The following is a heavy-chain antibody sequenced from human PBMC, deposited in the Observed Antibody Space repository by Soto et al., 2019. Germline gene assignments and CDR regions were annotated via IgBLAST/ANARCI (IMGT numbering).Heavy chain of an antibody. CDR3: XKDHSSSWYKHYYGMDV. V-gene: IGHV3-30*18. D-gene: IGHD6-13*01. Sequence: PGGSLRLSCAASGFTFSSYGMHWVRQAPGKGLEWVAVISYDGSNKYYADSVKGRFTISRDNSKNTLYLQMNSLRAEDTAVYYCXKDHSSSWYKHYYGMDVWGPGTTVTVSS. CDR2: ISYDGSNK. J-gene: IGHJ6*02. CDR1: GFTFSSYG.